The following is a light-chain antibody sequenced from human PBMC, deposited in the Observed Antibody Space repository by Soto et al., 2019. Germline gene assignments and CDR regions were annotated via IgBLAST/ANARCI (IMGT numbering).Light chain of an antibody. CDR2: GAS. Sequence: EIVLTQSPATLSLSPGERATLSCRASQSLRSSYLGWYQQRPGQPPRLLIYGASNRATGIPDRFSGSGSGTDFTLTISRLEPEDFAVYYCHQYGGSPPETFGQGTKVDIK. J-gene: IGKJ1*01. CDR3: HQYGGSPPET. CDR1: QSLRSSY. V-gene: IGKV3-20*01.